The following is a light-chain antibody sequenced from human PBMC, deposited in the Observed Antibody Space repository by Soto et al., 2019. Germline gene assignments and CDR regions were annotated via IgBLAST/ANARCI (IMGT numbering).Light chain of an antibody. CDR2: DIS. CDR3: QQRSAWPLT. V-gene: IGKV3-11*01. Sequence: EIVLTQSPASLSLSPGVRATLSCRASQSVGSHFAWYQQKPGQGPRLVIYDISKRATGIPARFSGSGFGTDFTLTISSLEPEDFAVYFCQQRSAWPLTFGGGTKVEI. J-gene: IGKJ4*01. CDR1: QSVGSH.